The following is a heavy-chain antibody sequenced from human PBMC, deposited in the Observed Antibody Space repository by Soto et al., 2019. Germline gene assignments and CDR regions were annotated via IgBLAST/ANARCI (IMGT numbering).Heavy chain of an antibody. D-gene: IGHD6-13*01. CDR2: VTNGGSPI. J-gene: IGHJ6*02. V-gene: IGHV3-11*01. CDR3: ASDLGLYYGSND. CDR1: GFIFSEYY. Sequence: GGSLRLSCAASGFIFSEYYMSWIRQAPWKGLEWIAYVTNGGSPIYYADSVRGRFTISRDNAKNTLYLQMNSLRVEDTAVYFWASDLGLYYGSNDRGQGTTVTVSS.